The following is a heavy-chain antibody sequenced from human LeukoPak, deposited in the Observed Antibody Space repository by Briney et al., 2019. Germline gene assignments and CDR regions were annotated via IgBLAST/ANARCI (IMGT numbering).Heavy chain of an antibody. J-gene: IGHJ4*02. CDR1: GGSISSGSYY. CDR2: IYTSGST. V-gene: IGHV4-61*02. Sequence: SETLSLTCTVSGGSISSGSYYWSWIRQPAGKGLEWIGRIYTSGSTNYNPSLKSRVTISVDTSKNQFSLKLSSVTAADTAVYYCARGLPGGDYYDSSGYDYWGQGTLVTVSS. CDR3: ARGLPGGDYYDSSGYDY. D-gene: IGHD3-22*01.